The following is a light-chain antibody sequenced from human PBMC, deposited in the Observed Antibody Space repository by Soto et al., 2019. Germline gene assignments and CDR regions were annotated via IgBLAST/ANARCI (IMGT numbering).Light chain of an antibody. CDR1: QSVSIY. J-gene: IGKJ4*01. Sequence: EIVLTQSPATLSLSPGERATLSCTASQSVSIYLAWYQQKPGQAPRLLIYDASNRATGIPARFSGSGSGTDFTLTISSLEPEDFAVYYCQQRSTWPLTFGGGTKVDIK. CDR2: DAS. CDR3: QQRSTWPLT. V-gene: IGKV3-11*01.